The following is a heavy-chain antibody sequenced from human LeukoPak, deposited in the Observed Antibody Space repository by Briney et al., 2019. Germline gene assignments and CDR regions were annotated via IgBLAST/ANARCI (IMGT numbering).Heavy chain of an antibody. V-gene: IGHV1-46*01. CDR1: GYTFTSYY. D-gene: IGHD3-22*01. J-gene: IGHJ4*02. Sequence: GASVKVSCKASGYTFTSYYMHWVRQAPGQGLEWMGIINPSGGSTSYAQKFQGRVTMTRDTSTSTVYMELSSLRSEDTAVYYRARVQSYYYDSSGPGGDYWGQGTLVTVSS. CDR2: INPSGGST. CDR3: ARVQSYYYDSSGPGGDY.